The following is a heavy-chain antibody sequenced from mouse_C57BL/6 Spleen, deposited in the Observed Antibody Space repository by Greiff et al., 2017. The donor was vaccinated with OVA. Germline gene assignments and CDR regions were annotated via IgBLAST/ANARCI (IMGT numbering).Heavy chain of an antibody. Sequence: EVKVEESGPGLVKPSQSLSLTCSVTGYSITSGYYWNWIRQFPGNKLEWMGYISYDGSNNYNPSLKNRISITRDTSKNQFFLKLNSVTTEDTATYYCARGWAPYAMDYWGQGTSVTVSS. D-gene: IGHD4-1*01. CDR2: ISYDGSN. J-gene: IGHJ4*01. V-gene: IGHV3-6*01. CDR1: GYSITSGYY. CDR3: ARGWAPYAMDY.